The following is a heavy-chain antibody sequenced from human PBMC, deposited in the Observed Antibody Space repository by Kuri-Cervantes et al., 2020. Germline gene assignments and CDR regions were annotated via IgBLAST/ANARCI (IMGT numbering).Heavy chain of an antibody. Sequence: LSLTCAASGFTFSSYAMSWVRQAPGKGLEWVSAISGSGGSTYYADSVKGRFTISRDNSKNTLYLQMNSLRAEDTAVYYCARGIAARRGGIDYWGQGTLVTVSS. D-gene: IGHD6-6*01. V-gene: IGHV3-23*01. CDR3: ARGIAARRGGIDY. CDR2: ISGSGGST. CDR1: GFTFSSYA. J-gene: IGHJ4*02.